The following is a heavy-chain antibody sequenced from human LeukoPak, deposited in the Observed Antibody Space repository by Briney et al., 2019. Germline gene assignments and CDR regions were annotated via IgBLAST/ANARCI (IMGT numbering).Heavy chain of an antibody. V-gene: IGHV3-48*04. CDR3: ARDRVPAAMGDFWSGYSSYYYFDY. D-gene: IGHD3-3*01. J-gene: IGHJ4*02. CDR2: ISTSTTTI. Sequence: PGGSLRLSCAASGFTFSSYSMNWVRQAPGRGLEWLSYISTSTTTIYYADSVKGRFTISRDNAKNSLYLQMNTLRAEDTAVYYCARDRVPAAMGDFWSGYSSYYYFDYWGQGTLVTVSS. CDR1: GFTFSSYS.